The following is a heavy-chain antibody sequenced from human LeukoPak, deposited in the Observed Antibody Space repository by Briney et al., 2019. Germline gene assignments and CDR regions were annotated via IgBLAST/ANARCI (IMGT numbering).Heavy chain of an antibody. CDR3: ARDWKTNFFVF. D-gene: IGHD1-1*01. V-gene: IGHV3-33*08. Sequence: GGPLRLLCGACEFTHNTYGILGLRQAPRRGVEGVAFIYYYGSNILYADCVKGRFTISRDISENTLYLHVERLRGGDAAIYFFARDWKTNFFVFWGERTLVTVSS. CDR1: EFTHNTYG. J-gene: IGHJ4*02. CDR2: IYYYGSNI.